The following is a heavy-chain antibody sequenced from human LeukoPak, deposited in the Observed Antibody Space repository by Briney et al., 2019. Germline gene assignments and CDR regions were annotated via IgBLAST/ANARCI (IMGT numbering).Heavy chain of an antibody. CDR1: GGTFSSYA. J-gene: IGHJ6*03. CDR2: IIPIFGTA. Sequence: SVKVSCKASGGTFSSYAISWVRQAPGQGLELMGGIIPIFGTANYAQKFQGRVTITTDESTSTAYMELSSLRSEDTAVYYCASWEVDTAMVPDYYYYYMDVWGKGTTFTVSS. V-gene: IGHV1-69*05. D-gene: IGHD5-18*01. CDR3: ASWEVDTAMVPDYYYYYMDV.